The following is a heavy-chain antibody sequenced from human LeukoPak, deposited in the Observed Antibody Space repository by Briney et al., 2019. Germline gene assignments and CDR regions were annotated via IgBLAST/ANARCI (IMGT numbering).Heavy chain of an antibody. D-gene: IGHD6-19*01. Sequence: QSGGALRLSCTASGFSFSNHYMRWIRQAPGKGLEWDANINEDGSNKWHLGSVKGRFTVSRDNARNSLYLQMNSLRVEDTAVYYCTRVIVAVPGYFDYFDFWGQGVLVTVSS. CDR3: TRVIVAVPGYFDYFDF. J-gene: IGHJ4*02. CDR2: INEDGSNK. V-gene: IGHV3-7*01. CDR1: GFSFSNHY.